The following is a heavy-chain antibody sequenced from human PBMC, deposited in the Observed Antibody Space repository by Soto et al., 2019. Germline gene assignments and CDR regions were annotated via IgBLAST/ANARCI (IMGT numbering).Heavy chain of an antibody. CDR2: MYTKERT. CDR1: GGSITNYY. CDR3: ARDDYKDGGNNWFDP. D-gene: IGHD3-16*01. V-gene: IGHV4-4*07. Sequence: SETLSLTCTVSGGSITNYYWSWIRQPAGKGLEWIGRMYTKERTNYNLSFKGRVTMSVDTSKNQFSLKLNAVTAADTAVYYCARDDYKDGGNNWFDPWGQGTLVTVSS. J-gene: IGHJ5*02.